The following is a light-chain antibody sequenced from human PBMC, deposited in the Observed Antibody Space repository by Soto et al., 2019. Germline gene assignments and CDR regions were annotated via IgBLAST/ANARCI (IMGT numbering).Light chain of an antibody. J-gene: IGKJ1*01. CDR3: QQYGSSPWT. CDR1: QNVRSN. V-gene: IGKV3-20*01. Sequence: EIVLTQSPASLSVSPGERATLSCMASQNVRSNLAWYQQKPGQAPRLLIYGASSRATGIPDRFSGSGSGTDFTLTISRLEPEDFAVYYCQQYGSSPWTFGQGTKVDIK. CDR2: GAS.